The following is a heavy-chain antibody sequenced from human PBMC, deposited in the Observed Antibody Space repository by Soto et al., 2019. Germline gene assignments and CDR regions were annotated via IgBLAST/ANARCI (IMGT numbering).Heavy chain of an antibody. D-gene: IGHD1-26*01. CDR1: NGSISGFY. J-gene: IGHJ4*02. V-gene: IGHV4-59*12. Sequence: SETPSLTCSVSNGSISGFYWTWIRQPPGKILEWIGYIHYSGRTDYNPSLTSRATMSVDTSKNQFSLNLKSITAADTAVYYCVRVGVGIGNHFDSWGRGTLVTVSS. CDR3: VRVGVGIGNHFDS. CDR2: IHYSGRT.